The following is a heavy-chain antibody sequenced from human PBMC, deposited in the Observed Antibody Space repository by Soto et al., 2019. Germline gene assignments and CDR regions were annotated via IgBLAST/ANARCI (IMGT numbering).Heavy chain of an antibody. D-gene: IGHD3-3*01. V-gene: IGHV5-51*01. CDR2: IYPSDSDT. CDR3: ARGGVSTRTFDY. CDR1: GYNLAGYW. Sequence: GESLKISCKGSGYNLAGYWIAWVRQMPGKGLELMGIIYPSDSDTRYRPSFQGQVTISADKSISSAYLQWSSLRASDTAMYYCARGGVSTRTFDYWRQRTPVTVSS. J-gene: IGHJ4*02.